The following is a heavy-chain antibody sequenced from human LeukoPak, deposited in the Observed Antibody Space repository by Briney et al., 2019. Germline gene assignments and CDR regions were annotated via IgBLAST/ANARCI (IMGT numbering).Heavy chain of an antibody. Sequence: GGSLRLSCAASGFTVSSNYMSWVRQAPGKGLEWVSVIYSGGSTYYADSVKGRFTISRDNSKNTLYLQMNSLRAEDTAVYYCAREHLEMATIRWFDPWGQGTLVTVSS. V-gene: IGHV3-66*02. D-gene: IGHD5-24*01. CDR1: GFTVSSNY. J-gene: IGHJ5*01. CDR3: AREHLEMATIRWFDP. CDR2: IYSGGST.